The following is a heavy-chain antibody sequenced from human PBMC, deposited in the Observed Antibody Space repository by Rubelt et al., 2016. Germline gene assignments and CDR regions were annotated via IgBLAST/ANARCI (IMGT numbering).Heavy chain of an antibody. D-gene: IGHD3-22*01. V-gene: IGHV3-66*03. CDR2: IYSGGST. J-gene: IGHJ4*02. CDR1: GFTVSSNY. Sequence: VQLVESGGGLIQPGGSLRLSCAASGFTVSSNYMSWVRQAPGKGLEWVSVIYSGGSTYYADSVKGRFTISRDNSKNTLYLQMNSLRAEDTAVYYCARDFGYDSSGYHPRSGDWGQGNLVTVSS. CDR3: ARDFGYDSSGYHPRSGD.